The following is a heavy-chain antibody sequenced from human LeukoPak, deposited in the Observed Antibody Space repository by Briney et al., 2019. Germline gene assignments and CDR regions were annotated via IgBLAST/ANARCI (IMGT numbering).Heavy chain of an antibody. CDR1: GYTFTSYG. D-gene: IGHD3-22*01. CDR3: ARDRGGDYNDSSGYRD. J-gene: IGHJ4*02. Sequence: ASVKVSCKASGYTFTSYGISWVRQAPGQGLEWMGWISAYNGNTNYAQKLQGRVTMTTDTSTSTAYMELRSLRSDDTAVYYCARDRGGDYNDSSGYRDWGQGTLVTVSS. CDR2: ISAYNGNT. V-gene: IGHV1-18*01.